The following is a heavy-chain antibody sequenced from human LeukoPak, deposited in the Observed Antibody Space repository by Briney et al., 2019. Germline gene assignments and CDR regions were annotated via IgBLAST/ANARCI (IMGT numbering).Heavy chain of an antibody. J-gene: IGHJ3*02. Sequence: PGGSLRLSCAASGFTFSDYYMSWIRQAPGKGLEWVSYISSSSSYTNYADSVKGRFTISRDNAKNSLYLQMNSLRAEDTAVYYCARDRTVTTRGGAFDIWGQGTMVTVSS. CDR2: ISSSSSYT. D-gene: IGHD4-17*01. V-gene: IGHV3-11*06. CDR3: ARDRTVTTRGGAFDI. CDR1: GFTFSDYY.